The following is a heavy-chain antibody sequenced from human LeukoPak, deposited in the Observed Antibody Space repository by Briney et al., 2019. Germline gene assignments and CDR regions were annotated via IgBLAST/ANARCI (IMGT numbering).Heavy chain of an antibody. D-gene: IGHD6-25*01. CDR1: GYTFTSYY. Sequence: ASVKVSCKASGYTFTSYYMHWVRQAPGQGLEWMGWINPNSGGTNYAQKFQGRVTMTRDTSISTAYMELSRLRSDDTAVYYCALTSSGHNWFDPWGQGTLVTVSS. CDR2: INPNSGGT. J-gene: IGHJ5*02. CDR3: ALTSSGHNWFDP. V-gene: IGHV1-2*02.